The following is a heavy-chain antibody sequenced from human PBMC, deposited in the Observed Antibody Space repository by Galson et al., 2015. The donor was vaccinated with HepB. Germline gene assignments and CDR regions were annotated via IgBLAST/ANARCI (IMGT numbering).Heavy chain of an antibody. D-gene: IGHD3-16*02. Sequence: SLRLSCAASGFTFSRYWMSWVRQAPGKGLEWVANINEDGGEKYYVDSVKGRFTISRDNAKNSPYLQMNSLRAEDTAVYYCATYRFIITFGGVIAGRDYWGQGTLVTVSS. V-gene: IGHV3-7*01. J-gene: IGHJ4*02. CDR3: ATYRFIITFGGVIAGRDY. CDR1: GFTFSRYW. CDR2: INEDGGEK.